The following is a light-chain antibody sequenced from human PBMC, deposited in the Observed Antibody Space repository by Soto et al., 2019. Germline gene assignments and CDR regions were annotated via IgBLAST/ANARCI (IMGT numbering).Light chain of an antibody. Sequence: DIQMTQSPSTLSASVGDRVTITCRASQSISTWLAWYQQKPGKAPKLLIFDASTLEGGVPSRFSGSGSATEFTLTISSLQPDDFATYYCQQYKSYSPWTFGQGTKVEVK. CDR3: QQYKSYSPWT. J-gene: IGKJ1*01. V-gene: IGKV1-5*01. CDR1: QSISTW. CDR2: DAS.